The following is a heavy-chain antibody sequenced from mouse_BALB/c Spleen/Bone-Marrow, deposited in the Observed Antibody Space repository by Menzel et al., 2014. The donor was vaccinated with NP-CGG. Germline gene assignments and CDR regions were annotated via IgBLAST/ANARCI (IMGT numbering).Heavy chain of an antibody. J-gene: IGHJ4*01. CDR3: ARRGSFYAMDY. CDR2: VWSDGST. CDR1: GFSLTSYG. Sequence: VNLVDSGPGLVAPSQSLSITCTISGFSLTSYGVHWVRQPPGKGLEWLVVVWSDGSTTYNSALKSRLSISKDNSKSQVFLKMNSLQTDDTAMYYCARRGSFYAMDYWGQGTSVTVSS. V-gene: IGHV2-6-1*01.